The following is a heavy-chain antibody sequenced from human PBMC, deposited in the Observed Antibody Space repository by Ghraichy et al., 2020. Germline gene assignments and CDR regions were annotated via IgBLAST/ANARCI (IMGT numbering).Heavy chain of an antibody. D-gene: IGHD4-23*01. Sequence: SETLSLTCTVSGGSISSSSYYWGWIRQPPGKGLEWIGSIYYSGSTYYNPSLKSRVTISVDTSKNQFSLKLSSVTAADTAVYYCARGGTTVITLAFDYWGQGTLVTVSS. CDR2: IYYSGST. V-gene: IGHV4-39*07. J-gene: IGHJ4*02. CDR3: ARGGTTVITLAFDY. CDR1: GGSISSSSYY.